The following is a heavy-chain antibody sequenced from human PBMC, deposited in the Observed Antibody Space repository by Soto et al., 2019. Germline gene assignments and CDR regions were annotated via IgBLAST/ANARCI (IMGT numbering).Heavy chain of an antibody. D-gene: IGHD6-19*01. CDR1: GGSISSYY. CDR3: ARHSGSGWYLGPEYFQH. CDR2: IYYSGST. V-gene: IGHV4-59*08. J-gene: IGHJ1*01. Sequence: QVQLQESGPGLVKPSETLSLTCTVSGGSISSYYWSWIRQPPGKGLEWIGYIYYSGSTNYNPSLKRRVTISVDTSTNQFSRKRSSVTAADTAVYYCARHSGSGWYLGPEYFQHWGQGTLVTVSS.